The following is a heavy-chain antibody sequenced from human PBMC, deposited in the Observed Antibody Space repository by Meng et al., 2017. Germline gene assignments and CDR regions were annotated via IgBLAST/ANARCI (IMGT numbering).Heavy chain of an antibody. J-gene: IGHJ4*02. CDR3: ARILYGDQGLD. CDR2: IYHSGST. V-gene: IGHV4-4*02. CDR1: GGSISSSNW. Sequence: VQRQEPGQGLVKPSGTLPLTCAVSGGSISSSNWWSWVRQPPGKGLEWIGEIYHSGSTNYNPSLKSRVTISVDKGGDQFSLKLSSVTAADTAVYYCARILYGDQGLDWGQGTLVTVSS. D-gene: IGHD4-17*01.